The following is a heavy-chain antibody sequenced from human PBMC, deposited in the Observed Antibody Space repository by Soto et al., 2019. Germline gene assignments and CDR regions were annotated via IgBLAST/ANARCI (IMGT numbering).Heavy chain of an antibody. J-gene: IGHJ6*02. Sequence: GGSLRLSCAASGFTFSNYWMNWVRQAPGKGLEWVSAISDGGGRTYYVDSVKGRFTISRDNSMNTLYLQMNSLRAEDTAVYYCAKDRSSSWPHYYYYYGMDVWGQGTTVTVSS. CDR1: GFTFSNYW. D-gene: IGHD6-13*01. CDR3: AKDRSSSWPHYYYYYGMDV. CDR2: ISDGGGRT. V-gene: IGHV3-23*01.